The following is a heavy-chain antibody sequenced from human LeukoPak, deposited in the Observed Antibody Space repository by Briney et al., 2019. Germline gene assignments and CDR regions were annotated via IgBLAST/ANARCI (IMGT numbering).Heavy chain of an antibody. CDR1: GGSFSGYY. CDR3: ARADIVLMVSASETYYFDY. D-gene: IGHD2-8*01. Sequence: SETLSLTCAVYGGSFSGYYWSWIRQPPGKGLEWIGEINHSGSTNYNPSLKSRVTISVDTSKNQFSLKLSSVTAADTAVYYCARADIVLMVSASETYYFDYWGRGTLVTVSS. V-gene: IGHV4-34*01. J-gene: IGHJ4*02. CDR2: INHSGST.